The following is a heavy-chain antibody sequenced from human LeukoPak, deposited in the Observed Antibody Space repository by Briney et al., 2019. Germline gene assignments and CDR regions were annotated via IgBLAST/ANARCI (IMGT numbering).Heavy chain of an antibody. Sequence: GGSLRLSCAASGFTFSSHDMHWVRQAAGKGLEWVSGFIPAGDRYYAESVKGRFTISRDNAKNLVYLQMNSLRDDDTAVYYCARARSGWYMDYWGQGTLATVSS. CDR3: ARARSGWYMDY. V-gene: IGHV3-13*04. J-gene: IGHJ4*02. CDR1: GFTFSSHD. CDR2: FIPAGDR. D-gene: IGHD6-19*01.